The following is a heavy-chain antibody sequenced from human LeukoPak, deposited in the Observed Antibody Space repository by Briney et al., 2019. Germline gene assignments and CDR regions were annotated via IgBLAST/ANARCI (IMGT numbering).Heavy chain of an antibody. V-gene: IGHV1-2*02. CDR2: INPNSGGT. CDR3: AREVVTAIDAFDI. Sequence: GASVKVSCKASGYTFTSYGISWVRQAPGQGLEWMGWINPNSGGTNYAQKFQGRVTMTRDTSISTAYMELSRLRSDDTAVYYCAREVVTAIDAFDIWGQGTMVTVSS. CDR1: GYTFTSYG. D-gene: IGHD2-21*02. J-gene: IGHJ3*02.